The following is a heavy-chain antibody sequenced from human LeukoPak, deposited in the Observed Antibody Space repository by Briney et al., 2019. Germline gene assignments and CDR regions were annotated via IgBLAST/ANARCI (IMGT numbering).Heavy chain of an antibody. V-gene: IGHV3-21*01. Sequence: GGSLRLSCEVSGFTFSSYHMNWVRQAPGKGLEWVSSIGSSGSYIYYADSLTGRFTISRDNAKNSLYLHMNSLRAEDTAMYYCARRATTERGHSYGLDFWGQGTLVTVSS. J-gene: IGHJ4*02. D-gene: IGHD5-18*01. CDR3: ARRATTERGHSYGLDF. CDR2: IGSSGSYI. CDR1: GFTFSSYH.